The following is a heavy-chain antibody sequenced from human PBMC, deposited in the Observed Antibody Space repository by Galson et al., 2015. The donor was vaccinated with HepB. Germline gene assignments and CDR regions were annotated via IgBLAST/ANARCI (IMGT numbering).Heavy chain of an antibody. D-gene: IGHD4-17*01. J-gene: IGHJ5*02. CDR3: ARVGEKSSSGHPDYDYGDRAADCWFDP. CDR1: GYTFTSYG. CDR2: ISAYNGNT. Sequence: QSGAEVKKPGASVKVSCKASGYTFTSYGISWVRQAPGQGLEWMGWISAYNGNTNYAQKLQGRVTMTTDTSTSTAYMELRSLRSDDTAVYYCARVGEKSSSGHPDYDYGDRAADCWFDPWGQGTLVTVSS. V-gene: IGHV1-18*04.